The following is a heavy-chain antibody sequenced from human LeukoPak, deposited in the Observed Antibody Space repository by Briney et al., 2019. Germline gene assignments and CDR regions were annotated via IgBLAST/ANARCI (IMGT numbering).Heavy chain of an antibody. CDR3: AKGVRGAYFDY. Sequence: GGSLRLSCAAPGFTFSSYAMSWVRQAPGKGLERVSAISGSGGSTYYADSVKGRFTISRDNSKNTLYLQMNSLRAEDTAVYYCAKGVRGAYFDYWGQGTLVTVSS. CDR2: ISGSGGST. V-gene: IGHV3-23*01. J-gene: IGHJ4*02. D-gene: IGHD3-10*01. CDR1: GFTFSSYA.